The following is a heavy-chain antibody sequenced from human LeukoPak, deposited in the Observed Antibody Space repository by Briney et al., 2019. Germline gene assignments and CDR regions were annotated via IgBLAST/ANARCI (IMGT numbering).Heavy chain of an antibody. Sequence: GSLRLSCAASGFTFGDYGMSWVRQAPGKGLQWVSGINRNGDSTGYADSVKGRFTISRDNAKNSMYLLMNSLRAEDTAVYYCARVGVLTGYPYYYYYYMDVWGKGTTVIISS. D-gene: IGHD3-9*01. J-gene: IGHJ6*03. V-gene: IGHV3-20*04. CDR2: INRNGDST. CDR3: ARVGVLTGYPYYYYYYMDV. CDR1: GFTFGDYG.